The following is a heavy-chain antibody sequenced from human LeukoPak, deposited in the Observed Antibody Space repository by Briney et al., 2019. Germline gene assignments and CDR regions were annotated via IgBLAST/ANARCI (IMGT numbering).Heavy chain of an antibody. J-gene: IGHJ5*02. CDR1: GYTFTSYD. D-gene: IGHD2-8*01. CDR3: ARGGYCTNGVCSPGWFDP. V-gene: IGHV1-8*01. CDR2: MNPNSGNT. Sequence: SVKVSCKASGYTFTSYDINWMRQATGQGLEWMGWMNPNSGNTGYAQEFQGRVTMTRNTSISTAYMELSSLRSEDTAVYYCARGGYCTNGVCSPGWFDPWGQGTLVTVSS.